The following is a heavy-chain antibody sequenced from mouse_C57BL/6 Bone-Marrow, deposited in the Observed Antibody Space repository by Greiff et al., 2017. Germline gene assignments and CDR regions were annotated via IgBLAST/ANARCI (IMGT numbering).Heavy chain of an antibody. CDR3: ARGADWYFDV. V-gene: IGHV1-64*01. J-gene: IGHJ1*03. Sequence: VQLQQSGAELVKPGASVKLSCKASGYTFTSYWMHWVKQRPGQGLEWIGMIHPNSGSTNYNEKFKSKATLTVDKTSSTAYMQLRSLKSADSAVYYSARGADWYFDVGGTGTTVTVSS. CDR1: GYTFTSYW. CDR2: IHPNSGST.